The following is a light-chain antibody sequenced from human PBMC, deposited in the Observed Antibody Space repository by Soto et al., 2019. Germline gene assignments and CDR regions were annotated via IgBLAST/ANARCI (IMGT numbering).Light chain of an antibody. CDR1: QGIASW. CDR3: QQANIFPFT. J-gene: IGKJ3*01. Sequence: DVQMTQSPSSVFASIGDRVNISCRSSQGIASWLAWYQQKPGKAPKLLISAASSLQSGVPSRFSGSGSGTDFTLTISSLQPEDSATYYCQQANIFPFTFGPGTKVGLK. CDR2: AAS. V-gene: IGKV1-12*01.